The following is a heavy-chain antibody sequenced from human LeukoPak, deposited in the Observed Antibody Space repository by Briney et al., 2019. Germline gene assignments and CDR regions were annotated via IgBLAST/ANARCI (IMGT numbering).Heavy chain of an antibody. CDR1: DSMSRGFK. CDR3: AKDGVATITFDY. V-gene: IGHV3-23*01. Sequence: GGSLRLSCAASDSMSRGFKMNWVRQAPGKGPEWVSVISGSGAATYYADSVKGRFTISRDNSKNTLYLQMNSLRAEDTAVYYCAKDGVATITFDYWGQGTLVTVSS. J-gene: IGHJ4*02. CDR2: ISGSGAAT. D-gene: IGHD5-12*01.